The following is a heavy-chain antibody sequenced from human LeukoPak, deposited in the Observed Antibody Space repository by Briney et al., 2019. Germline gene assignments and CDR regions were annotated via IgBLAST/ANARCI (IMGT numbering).Heavy chain of an antibody. J-gene: IGHJ4*02. Sequence: SETLSLTCAVYGVSFSVYYWIWIRQPPGKGLEWIGEINHGGSTNHNPSLKSRVTISLDTSRNQFSLKQSTVTAADTAVYYCARGLEFCSGTWFDYWGQGTLVTVSS. CDR1: GVSFSVYY. CDR3: ARGLEFCSGTWFDY. CDR2: INHGGST. V-gene: IGHV4-34*01. D-gene: IGHD2-15*01.